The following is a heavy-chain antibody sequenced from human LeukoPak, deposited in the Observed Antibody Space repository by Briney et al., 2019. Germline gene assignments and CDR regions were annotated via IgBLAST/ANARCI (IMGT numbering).Heavy chain of an antibody. J-gene: IGHJ6*02. CDR1: GGTFSSYA. CDR3: ARPPSYYYGMDV. Sequence: SVKVSCKASGGTFSSYAISWVRQAPGQGLEWMGGIIPIFGTANYAQKFQGRVTITADESTSTVYMELSSLRSEDTAVYYCARPPSYYYGMDVWGQGTTVTVSS. V-gene: IGHV1-69*13. CDR2: IIPIFGTA.